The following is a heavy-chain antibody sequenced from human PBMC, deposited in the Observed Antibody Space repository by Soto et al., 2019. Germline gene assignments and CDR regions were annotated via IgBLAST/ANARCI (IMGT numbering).Heavy chain of an antibody. Sequence: ASVTVSCEASGYTFTSYAIYWVRQAPGQRLEWMGWMNADNGDTKYSQKFQGSVTITRDTSASTAYMELSSLTSEDMGVYYCARAASHPDYWGQGTLVTVSS. V-gene: IGHV1-3*01. CDR3: ARAASHPDY. CDR2: MNADNGDT. CDR1: GYTFTSYA. J-gene: IGHJ4*02.